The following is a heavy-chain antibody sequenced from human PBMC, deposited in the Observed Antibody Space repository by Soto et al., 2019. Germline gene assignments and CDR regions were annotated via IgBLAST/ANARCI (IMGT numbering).Heavy chain of an antibody. CDR2: IVVGSGNT. CDR3: AAGRDWNDGYYYYYYGMDV. CDR1: GFTFTSSA. D-gene: IGHD1-1*01. V-gene: IGHV1-58*01. Sequence: SVKVSCKASGFTFTSSAVQWVRQARGQRLEWIGWIVVGSGNTNYAQKFQERVTITRDMSTSTAYMELSSLRSEDTAVYYCAAGRDWNDGYYYYYYGMDVWGQGTTVTVSS. J-gene: IGHJ6*02.